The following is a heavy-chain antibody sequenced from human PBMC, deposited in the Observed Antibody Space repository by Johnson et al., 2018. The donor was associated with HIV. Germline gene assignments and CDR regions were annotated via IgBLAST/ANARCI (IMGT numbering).Heavy chain of an antibody. J-gene: IGHJ3*02. CDR1: GFTFSSYD. V-gene: IGHV3-73*01. CDR2: IRSKANSYAT. D-gene: IGHD6-13*01. CDR3: ARPVIAADDAFDI. Sequence: EVQLVESGGGLVEPGGSLRLSCAASGFTFSSYDMHWVRQASGKGLEWVGRIRSKANSYATAYAASVKGRFTISRDDSKNTLFLQMNSLRAEDTAVYYCARPVIAADDAFDIWGQGTMVTVSS.